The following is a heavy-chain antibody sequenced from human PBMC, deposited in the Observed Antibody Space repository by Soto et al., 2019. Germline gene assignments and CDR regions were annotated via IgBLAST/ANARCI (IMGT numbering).Heavy chain of an antibody. Sequence: GGSLRLSCAVTGFAFSSYAMRWVRQAPGKGPEWVADISGNGLLAYYAVSVEGRFTISRDNSKNTLYLRMNSLRAEDTALYYCAKPAYDILTGYRRLTPGFHFDSWGQGTRVTVSS. J-gene: IGHJ4*02. CDR1: GFAFSSYA. CDR3: AKPAYDILTGYRRLTPGFHFDS. D-gene: IGHD3-9*01. CDR2: ISGNGLLA. V-gene: IGHV3-23*01.